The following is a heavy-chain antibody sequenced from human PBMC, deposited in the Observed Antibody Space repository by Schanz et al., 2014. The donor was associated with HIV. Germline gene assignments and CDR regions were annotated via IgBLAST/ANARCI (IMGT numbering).Heavy chain of an antibody. J-gene: IGHJ4*02. CDR3: AKPEYDSSGNSQSHFDY. Sequence: QVQLVESGGGVVRPGRSLRLSCAASGFTFSSFGMHWVRQAPGKGLEWVAVTSSDGSGKFYVDSAKGRFTISRDNSKNTLYLQMTTLRTEDTAVYYCAKPEYDSSGNSQSHFDYWGQGTLVTVSS. CDR2: TSSDGSGK. V-gene: IGHV3-30*18. CDR1: GFTFSSFG. D-gene: IGHD3-22*01.